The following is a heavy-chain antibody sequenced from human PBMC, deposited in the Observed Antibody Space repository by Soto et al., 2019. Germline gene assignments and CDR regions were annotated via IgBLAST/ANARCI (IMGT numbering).Heavy chain of an antibody. CDR1: GFTFSSYA. J-gene: IGHJ5*02. Sequence: QVQLVESGGGVVQPGRSLRLSCAASGFTFSSYAMHWVRQAPGKGLEWVAVISYDGSNKYYADSVKGRFTISRDNYKNTLYLQMNSLRAEDTAVYYCARDLPPVQLIEVAGFAWGQGTLVTVSS. D-gene: IGHD6-19*01. V-gene: IGHV3-30-3*01. CDR2: ISYDGSNK. CDR3: ARDLPPVQLIEVAGFA.